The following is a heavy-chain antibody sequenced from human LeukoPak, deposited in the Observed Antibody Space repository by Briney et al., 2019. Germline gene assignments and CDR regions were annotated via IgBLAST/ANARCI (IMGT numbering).Heavy chain of an antibody. CDR1: GGSINSYY. J-gene: IGHJ5*02. D-gene: IGHD5-12*01. V-gene: IGHV4-59*01. CDR3: ARTVSGYYFNA. Sequence: SETLSLTRTVSGGSINSYYWSWIRQPPGKGLEWIGYVAYSGSTNYNPSLKSRVTISLATSKNQFSLKLISVTAADTAVYYCARTVSGYYFNAWGPGTLVTVSS. CDR2: VAYSGST.